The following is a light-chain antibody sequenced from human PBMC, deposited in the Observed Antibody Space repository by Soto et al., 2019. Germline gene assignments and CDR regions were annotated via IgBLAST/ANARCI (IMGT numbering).Light chain of an antibody. CDR3: QQYKSYPVT. J-gene: IGKJ1*01. Sequence: DILMTQSPSTLSASVGDRVTITCRASQRISNWLAWYQQKPGKAPKLLIYKASSLESGVPSRFSGSGSGTEFTLTISSLQPDDFATYYCQQYKSYPVTFGQGTKVEI. CDR2: KAS. V-gene: IGKV1-5*03. CDR1: QRISNW.